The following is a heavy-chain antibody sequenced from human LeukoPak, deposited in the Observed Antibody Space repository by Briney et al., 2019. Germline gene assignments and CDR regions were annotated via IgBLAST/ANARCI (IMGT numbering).Heavy chain of an antibody. V-gene: IGHV3-23*01. CDR2: ISGSGGST. Sequence: GGSLRLSCAASGFTFSTYAMTWVRQAPGKGLEWVSLISGSGGSTYYADSVKGRFTISRDNSKNTLYLQMNSLRAEDTAVYYCATGWYRLDYWGQGTLVTVSS. D-gene: IGHD6-19*01. CDR1: GFTFSTYA. J-gene: IGHJ4*02. CDR3: ATGWYRLDY.